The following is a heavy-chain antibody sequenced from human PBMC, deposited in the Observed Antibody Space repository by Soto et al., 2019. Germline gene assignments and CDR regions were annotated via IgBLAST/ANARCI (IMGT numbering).Heavy chain of an antibody. J-gene: IGHJ4*02. D-gene: IGHD6-6*01. CDR1: GFAFSSYS. CDR3: ARDKYSRSPSLDY. Sequence: GGSLRLSCAASGFAFSSYSMNWVSKAPGKGLEWVSYISSSSSTIYYADSVKGRFTISRDNAKNSLYLQMNSLRDEDTAVYYCARDKYSRSPSLDYWGQGTLVTVSS. V-gene: IGHV3-48*02. CDR2: ISSSSSTI.